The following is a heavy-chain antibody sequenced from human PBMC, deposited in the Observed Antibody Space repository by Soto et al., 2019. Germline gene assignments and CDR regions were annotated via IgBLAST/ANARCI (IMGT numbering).Heavy chain of an antibody. J-gene: IGHJ6*02. V-gene: IGHV1-69*06. CDR2: IIPIFGTA. CDR3: AREDIVVVPAAIAYGMDV. Sequence: ASVKVSCKASGGTFSSYAISWVRQAPGQGLEWMGGIIPIFGTANYAQKFQGRVTITADKSTSTAYMELSSLRSEDTAVYYCAREDIVVVPAAIAYGMDVWGQGTTVTVSS. CDR1: GGTFSSYA. D-gene: IGHD2-2*01.